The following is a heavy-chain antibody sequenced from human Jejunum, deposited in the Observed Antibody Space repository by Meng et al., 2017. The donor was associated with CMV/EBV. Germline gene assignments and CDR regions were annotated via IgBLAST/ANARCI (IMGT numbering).Heavy chain of an antibody. D-gene: IGHD2/OR15-2a*01. J-gene: IGHJ4*02. V-gene: IGHV1-2*02. CDR2: INPNSGGT. Sequence: ASGYTFTGSYLHWVRQAPGQGLEWMGWINPNSGGTNSVQKFQGTVTMTRDTSINTAYMELRRLESDDTAVYYCARGALGTTTFMDYWGQGTLVTVSS. CDR1: GYTFTGSY. CDR3: ARGALGTTTFMDY.